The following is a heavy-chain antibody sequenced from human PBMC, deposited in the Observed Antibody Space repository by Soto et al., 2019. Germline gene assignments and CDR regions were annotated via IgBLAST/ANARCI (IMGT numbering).Heavy chain of an antibody. CDR2: IYYTGST. Sequence: QVQLQESGPGLVKPSQTLSLTCTVSGGSIRSGDYYWSWIRQPPGKGLDWIGYIYYTGSTYYNPSLKSRVTISVDTSKNQFSLKLSSVTAADTAVYYCARGGYDFWSGSRYFDYWGQGTLVTVSS. CDR1: GGSIRSGDYY. D-gene: IGHD3-3*01. CDR3: ARGGYDFWSGSRYFDY. V-gene: IGHV4-30-4*01. J-gene: IGHJ4*02.